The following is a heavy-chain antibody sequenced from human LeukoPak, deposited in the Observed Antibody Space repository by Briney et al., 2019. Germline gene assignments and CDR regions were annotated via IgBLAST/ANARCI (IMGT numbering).Heavy chain of an antibody. Sequence: KPSETLSLTCTVSDGSISTNYWSWIRQPAGKGLEWIGRIYASGSTNYKPSLKSRVTMSVDTSKNQFSLKLSSVTAADTAVYYCARETHSGRYSLDNWFDPWGQGTPVTVSS. J-gene: IGHJ5*02. V-gene: IGHV4-4*07. CDR1: DGSISTNY. D-gene: IGHD1-26*01. CDR2: IYASGST. CDR3: ARETHSGRYSLDNWFDP.